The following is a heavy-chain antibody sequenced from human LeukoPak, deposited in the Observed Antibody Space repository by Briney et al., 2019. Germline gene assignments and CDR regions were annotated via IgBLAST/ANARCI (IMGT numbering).Heavy chain of an antibody. CDR2: MKEDGSEK. J-gene: IGHJ4*02. D-gene: IGHD5-24*01. Sequence: GGSLRLSCAVSGFTFSRYWMNWVRQAPGKGLEWVANMKEDGSEKYYVDSVKGRFTLSRDNTKNSLYLQMNSLRAEDTAVYYCARDPNGYKYFDYWGQGTLVTVSS. V-gene: IGHV3-7*01. CDR1: GFTFSRYW. CDR3: ARDPNGYKYFDY.